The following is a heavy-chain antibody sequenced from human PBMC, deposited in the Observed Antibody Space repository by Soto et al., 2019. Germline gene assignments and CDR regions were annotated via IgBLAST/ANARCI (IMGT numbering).Heavy chain of an antibody. D-gene: IGHD3-22*01. J-gene: IGHJ3*02. V-gene: IGHV4-31*03. CDR1: GGSISSGGYY. CDR3: ARDKDYYDSSGPEDDAFDI. Sequence: QVQLQESGPGLVKPSQTLSLTCTVSGGSISSGGYYWSWIRQHPGKGLEWIGYIYYSGSTYYNPSLKSRVTRLVDTSKNQFSLKLSSVTAADTAVYYCARDKDYYDSSGPEDDAFDIWGQGTMVTVSS. CDR2: IYYSGST.